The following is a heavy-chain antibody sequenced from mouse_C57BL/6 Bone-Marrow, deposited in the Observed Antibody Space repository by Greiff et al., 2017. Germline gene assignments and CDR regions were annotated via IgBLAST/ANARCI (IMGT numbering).Heavy chain of an antibody. CDR2: IRNKANGYTT. J-gene: IGHJ2*01. Sequence: EVKLMESGGGLVQPGGSLRLSCATSGFTFTDYYMSWVRQPPGKALEWLGFIRNKANGYTTEYSASVKGRFTISRDKSQSSLYLQINTLRAEDSATYYCARDVDNWGQGTTLTVSS. V-gene: IGHV7-3*02. CDR1: GFTFTDYY. CDR3: ARDVDN.